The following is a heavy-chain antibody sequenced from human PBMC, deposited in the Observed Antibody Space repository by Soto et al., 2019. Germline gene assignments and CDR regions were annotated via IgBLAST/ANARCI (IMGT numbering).Heavy chain of an antibody. D-gene: IGHD5-12*01. V-gene: IGHV5-51*01. CDR3: ARHSTYSGYVDGMDV. Sequence: GESLKISCKGSGYSFTSYWIGSVRQMPGKGLEWMGIIYPGDSDTRYSLSFQGQVTISADKSISTAYLQWSSLKASDTAMYYCARHSTYSGYVDGMDVWGQGTTVTVSS. J-gene: IGHJ6*02. CDR1: GYSFTSYW. CDR2: IYPGDSDT.